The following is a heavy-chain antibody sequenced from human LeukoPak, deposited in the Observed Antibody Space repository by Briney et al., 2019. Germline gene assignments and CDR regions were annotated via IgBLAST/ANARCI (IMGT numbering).Heavy chain of an antibody. V-gene: IGHV1-8*03. J-gene: IGHJ4*02. CDR2: MNPNSGNT. D-gene: IGHD2-2*01. Sequence: ASVKVSCKASGYTFTNYDINWVRQATGQGLEWMGWMNPNSGNTGCAQKFQGRVTITRNTSINTAYMELSSLRSEDTAVYYCARAPGVVPAALFDYWGQGTLVTVSS. CDR3: ARAPGVVPAALFDY. CDR1: GYTFTNYD.